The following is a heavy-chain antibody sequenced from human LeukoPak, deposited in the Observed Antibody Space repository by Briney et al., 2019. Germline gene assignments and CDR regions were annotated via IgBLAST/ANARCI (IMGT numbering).Heavy chain of an antibody. CDR2: INSGGNDK. V-gene: IGHV3-48*01. D-gene: IGHD3-10*01. J-gene: IGHJ4*02. CDR3: TTVRGSGSYSYFDY. Sequence: AGGSLRLSCAASGFSFSSQSMNWVRQAPGKGLEWISYINSGGNDKQYADSVKGRFTISRDNSKNTLYLQMNSLKTEDTAVYYCTTVRGSGSYSYFDYWGQGTLVTVSS. CDR1: GFSFSSQS.